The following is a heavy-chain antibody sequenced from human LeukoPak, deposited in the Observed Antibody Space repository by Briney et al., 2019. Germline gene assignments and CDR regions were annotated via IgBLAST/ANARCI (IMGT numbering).Heavy chain of an antibody. V-gene: IGHV4-4*07. CDR1: GHSISSYY. D-gene: IGHD3-10*01. J-gene: IGHJ5*01. Sequence: SETLSLTCTVSGHSISSYYWSWIRQPAGKGLEWIGRMYIIGRSNYNPSLRSRVTMSVDTSKNQLSLKLRSVTAADTAVYYCARTMIRGVENWFDPWGQGALVTVSS. CDR3: ARTMIRGVENWFDP. CDR2: MYIIGRS.